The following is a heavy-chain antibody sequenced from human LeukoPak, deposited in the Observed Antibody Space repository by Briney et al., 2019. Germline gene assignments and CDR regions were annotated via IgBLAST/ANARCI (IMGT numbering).Heavy chain of an antibody. CDR3: ARWRSSGYLLDY. CDR1: GFTFSSYG. D-gene: IGHD3-22*01. CDR2: IWYDGSNK. Sequence: GRSLRLSCAASGFTFSSYGMHWVRQAPGKGLEWVAVIWYDGSNKYYADSVKGRFTISRDNSKNTLYLQMNSLRAEDTAVYYCARWRSSGYLLDYWDQGTLVTVSS. V-gene: IGHV3-33*01. J-gene: IGHJ4*02.